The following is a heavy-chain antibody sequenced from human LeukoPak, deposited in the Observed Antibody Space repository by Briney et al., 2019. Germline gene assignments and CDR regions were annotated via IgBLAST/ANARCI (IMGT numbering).Heavy chain of an antibody. CDR1: GYTFTGYY. J-gene: IGHJ4*02. V-gene: IGHV1-2*02. D-gene: IGHD6-19*01. CDR3: ARENSSGWWINFDY. CDR2: INPNSGGT. Sequence: ASVKVSCKASGYTFTGYYMHWVRQAPGQGLEWMGWINPNSGGTNYAQKFQGRVTMTRDTSISTAYMELSRLRSDDTAVYYCARENSSGWWINFDYWGQGTLVTVSS.